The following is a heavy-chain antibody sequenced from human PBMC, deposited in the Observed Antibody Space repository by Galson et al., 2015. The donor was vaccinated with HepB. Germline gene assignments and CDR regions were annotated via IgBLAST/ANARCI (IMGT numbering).Heavy chain of an antibody. CDR2: INPSSGRT. CDR3: ARAVVPAAPSDS. CDR1: PYTFTNYY. V-gene: IGHV1-2*06. J-gene: IGHJ5*01. Sequence: SVKVSCKASPYTFTNYYIHWVRQAPGQGLQWVGRINPSSGRTNYAPSLQDRVAMTRDTSIKTVYMELSSLKFDDSAIYFCARAVVPAAPSDSWGQGTLVTVSS. D-gene: IGHD2-2*01.